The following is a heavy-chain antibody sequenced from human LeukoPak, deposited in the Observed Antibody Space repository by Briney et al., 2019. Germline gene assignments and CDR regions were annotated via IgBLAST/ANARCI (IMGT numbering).Heavy chain of an antibody. CDR2: IYYSGST. V-gene: IGHV4-59*12. J-gene: IGHJ3*02. Sequence: SETLSLTCTVSGGSIRSSYWSWIRQPPGKGLEWIGYIYYSGSTHYNPSLKSRLTISLDTSRNQFSLKLNSVTAADTAVYYCAKSNGYGLIDIWGQGTMVTVSS. CDR3: AKSNGYGLIDI. D-gene: IGHD3-10*01. CDR1: GGSIRSSY.